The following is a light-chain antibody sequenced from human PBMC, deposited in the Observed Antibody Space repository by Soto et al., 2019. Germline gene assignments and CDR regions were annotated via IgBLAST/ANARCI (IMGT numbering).Light chain of an antibody. CDR3: CSYAGSRYV. V-gene: IGLV2-23*01. J-gene: IGLJ1*01. Sequence: QSALTQPASVSGSPGQSITISCTGTSSDVGSYNLVSWYQQHLGKAPKLMIYEGSKRPSGVSNRFSGSKSGNTASLTISGLQAEDEADYYCCSYAGSRYVFGTGTKVTV. CDR1: SSDVGSYNL. CDR2: EGS.